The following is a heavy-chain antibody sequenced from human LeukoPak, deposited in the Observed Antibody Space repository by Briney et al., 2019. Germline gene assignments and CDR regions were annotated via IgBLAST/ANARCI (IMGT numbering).Heavy chain of an antibody. Sequence: TGGSLRLSCAASGFTFSSYEMNWVRQAPGKGLEWVSYISSSGSTIYYADSVKGRFTISRDNAKNSLYLQMNSLRAGDTAVYYCARDWDFSNYYYGMDVWGQGTTVTVSS. J-gene: IGHJ6*02. V-gene: IGHV3-48*03. CDR1: GFTFSSYE. D-gene: IGHD3-3*01. CDR2: ISSSGSTI. CDR3: ARDWDFSNYYYGMDV.